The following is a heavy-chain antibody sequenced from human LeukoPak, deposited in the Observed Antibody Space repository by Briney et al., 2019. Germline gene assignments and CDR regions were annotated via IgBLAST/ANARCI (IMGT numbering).Heavy chain of an antibody. D-gene: IGHD3-16*01. V-gene: IGHV3-21*01. CDR1: GFTFSSYS. J-gene: IGHJ5*02. Sequence: GGSLRLSCAASGFTFSSYSMNWVRQAPGKGLEWVSSISSSSSYIYYADSVEGRFTISRDNAKNSLYLQMNSLRAEDTAVYYCARGTFDGFDPWGQGTLVTVSS. CDR2: ISSSSSYI. CDR3: ARGTFDGFDP.